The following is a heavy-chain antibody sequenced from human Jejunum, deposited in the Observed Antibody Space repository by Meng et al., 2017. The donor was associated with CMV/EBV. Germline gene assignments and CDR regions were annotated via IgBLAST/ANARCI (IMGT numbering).Heavy chain of an antibody. V-gene: IGHV4-31*02. Sequence: TVSGGSIRSDDHYWGWIRQQPGKGLEWIGYIYYSGNTFYNPSLKSRVTMSVDTSKNQFSLKLSSVTAADTAVYYCARDPYGGNSGIDFWGQGTLVTVSS. CDR1: GGSIRSDDHY. CDR2: IYYSGNT. J-gene: IGHJ4*02. CDR3: ARDPYGGNSGIDF. D-gene: IGHD4-23*01.